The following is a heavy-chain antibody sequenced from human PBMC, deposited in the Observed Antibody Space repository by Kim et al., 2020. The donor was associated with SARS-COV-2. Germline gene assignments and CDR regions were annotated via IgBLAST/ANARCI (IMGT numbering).Heavy chain of an antibody. CDR3: ARHKMSTNAFDI. D-gene: IGHD1-1*01. CDR2: T. Sequence: TNYNPSLRGRVTISLDKYKNQVSLTLTTVTAVDTAIYYCARHKMSTNAFDIWGQGTTVTVSS. J-gene: IGHJ3*02. V-gene: IGHV4-4*02.